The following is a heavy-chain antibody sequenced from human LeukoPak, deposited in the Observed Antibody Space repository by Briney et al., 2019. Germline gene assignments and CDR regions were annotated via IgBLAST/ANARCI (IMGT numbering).Heavy chain of an antibody. Sequence: SETLSLTCTVYGYSISSGYYWGWIRQPPGKGLEWIGTIYHSGSTYYNPSLKSRITISVDTSKNQFSLKLSSVTAADTAVYYCARVCITIFGVVMNYFDYWGQGTLVTVSS. J-gene: IGHJ4*02. CDR1: GYSISSGYY. V-gene: IGHV4-38-2*02. CDR3: ARVCITIFGVVMNYFDY. D-gene: IGHD3-3*01. CDR2: IYHSGST.